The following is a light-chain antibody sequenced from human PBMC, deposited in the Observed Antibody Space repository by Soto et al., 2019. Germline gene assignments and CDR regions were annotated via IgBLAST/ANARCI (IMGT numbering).Light chain of an antibody. Sequence: QSVLTQPPSVSGAPGQRVTISCTRSSSNIGAGYDVHWYQQLPGTAPKLLIYGHSNRPSGVPDRFSGSKSGTSASLAITGLQAEDEADYYCQSYDSSLSGWVFGGGTKLTVL. CDR1: SSNIGAGYD. CDR3: QSYDSSLSGWV. V-gene: IGLV1-40*01. J-gene: IGLJ2*01. CDR2: GHS.